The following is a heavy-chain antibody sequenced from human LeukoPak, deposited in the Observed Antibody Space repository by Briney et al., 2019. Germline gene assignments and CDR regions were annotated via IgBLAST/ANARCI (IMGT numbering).Heavy chain of an antibody. CDR3: ARHPSPQLHHFDY. CDR2: INPTGDST. D-gene: IGHD2-2*01. Sequence: ASVKVSCKASGYTFTNYYIHWVRQAPGQGLEWMGIINPTGDSTSYAQKFQARVTMTRDTSTNTVYMELSSPRSEDTAVYYCARHPSPQLHHFDYWGQGTLVTVSS. CDR1: GYTFTNYY. J-gene: IGHJ4*02. V-gene: IGHV1-46*01.